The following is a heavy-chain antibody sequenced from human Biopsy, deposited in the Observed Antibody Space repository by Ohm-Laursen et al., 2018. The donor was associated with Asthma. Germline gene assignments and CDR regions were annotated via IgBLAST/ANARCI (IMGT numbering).Heavy chain of an antibody. CDR1: SGSGGYMRSGNYY. Sequence: TLSLTCSLSSGSGGYMRSGNYYWGWIRQPPGKGLVWFGSFYYSGSTYYNPSLEGRVTVSANPSKNQFSLKLTSVTAADTAVYYCVRGSSSWHHGPFHYYYGLDVWGQGTTATVSS. V-gene: IGHV4-39*01. D-gene: IGHD6-13*01. CDR3: VRGSSSWHHGPFHYYYGLDV. J-gene: IGHJ6*02. CDR2: FYYSGST.